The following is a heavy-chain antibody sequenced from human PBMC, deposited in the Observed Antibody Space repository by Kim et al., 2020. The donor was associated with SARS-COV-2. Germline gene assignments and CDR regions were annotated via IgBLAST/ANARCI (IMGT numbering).Heavy chain of an antibody. Sequence: GGSLRLSCAASGLTFDESAMNWVRQAPGKGLAWVAVISYDGSNEEYADSVKGRFTISRDNSKSTLYLQMNSLRVEDTAVYFCARGNYFESISLSDYYNGMDVWGQETTVTVS. CDR2: ISYDGSNE. CDR3: ARGNYFESISLSDYYNGMDV. J-gene: IGHJ6*02. CDR1: GLTFDESA. D-gene: IGHD3-22*01. V-gene: IGHV3-30-3*01.